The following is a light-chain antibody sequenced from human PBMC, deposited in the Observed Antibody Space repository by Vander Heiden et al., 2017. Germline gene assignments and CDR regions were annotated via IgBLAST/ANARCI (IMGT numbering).Light chain of an antibody. V-gene: IGLV1-40*01. Sequence: QSVLTQPPSVSGAPGQRVTISCTGSSSNIGAGYDVHWYKQLPGTAPKLLIYGNTNRPSGVPDRFSGSKSGTSASLAITGLQAEDEADYYCQSYDISLSGVVFSGGTKLTVL. CDR3: QSYDISLSGVV. J-gene: IGLJ2*01. CDR2: GNT. CDR1: SSNIGAGYD.